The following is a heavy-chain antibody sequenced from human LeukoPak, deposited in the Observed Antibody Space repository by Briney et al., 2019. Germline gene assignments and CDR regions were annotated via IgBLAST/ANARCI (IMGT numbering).Heavy chain of an antibody. J-gene: IGHJ4*02. V-gene: IGHV3-30-3*01. CDR2: ISYDGSNK. CDR1: GFTFSSYA. Sequence: GGSLRLSCAASGFTFSSYAMHWVRQAPGKGLEWVAVISYDGSNKYYADSMKGRFTISRDNSKNTLYLQMNSLRAEDTAVYYCARGPSAEGDYWGQGTLVTVSS. CDR3: ARGPSAEGDY.